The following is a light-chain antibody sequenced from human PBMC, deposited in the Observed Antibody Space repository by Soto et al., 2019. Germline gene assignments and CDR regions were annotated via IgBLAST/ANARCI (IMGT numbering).Light chain of an antibody. Sequence: QSALTQPPSASGTPGQRVTISCSGSSSNIGSNYVYWYQQLPGTAPKLLIYRSNQRPSGVPDRFSGSKSGTSASLATSGLRSEDEADYYCAAWDDSLSAVVFGGGTKVTVL. CDR3: AAWDDSLSAVV. CDR2: RSN. V-gene: IGLV1-47*01. CDR1: SSNIGSNY. J-gene: IGLJ2*01.